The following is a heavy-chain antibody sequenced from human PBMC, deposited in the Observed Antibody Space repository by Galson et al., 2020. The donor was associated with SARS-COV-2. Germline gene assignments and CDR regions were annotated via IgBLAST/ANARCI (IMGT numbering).Heavy chain of an antibody. V-gene: IGHV3-23*01. CDR3: PIGHF. CDR1: GFTFSDYA. J-gene: IGHJ4*02. Sequence: GGSLRLSCAASGFTFSDYAMVWVRQAPGKGLEWVSAISGSAISTFYADPVKGRFTISRDNSQNTLYLQMNSLRADDTAIYDCPIGHFWGQGISVTVSS. CDR2: ISGSAIST. D-gene: IGHD3-16*01.